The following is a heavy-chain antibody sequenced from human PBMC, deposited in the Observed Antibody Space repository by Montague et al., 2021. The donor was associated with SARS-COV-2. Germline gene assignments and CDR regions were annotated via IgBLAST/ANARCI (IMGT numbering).Heavy chain of an antibody. CDR2: TYYSGST. V-gene: IGHV4-59*07. D-gene: IGHD3-22*01. Sequence: SDTLSLTCTVSFGSISTYYWSWIRQPPGRGLEWIGYTYYSGSTDYSPSLKSRVTISLDTSKNQFSLKVTSVTAADTAVYYCARGGGYYNYGLDVWGPGTTVTVSS. CDR1: FGSISTYY. CDR3: ARGGGYYNYGLDV. J-gene: IGHJ6*02.